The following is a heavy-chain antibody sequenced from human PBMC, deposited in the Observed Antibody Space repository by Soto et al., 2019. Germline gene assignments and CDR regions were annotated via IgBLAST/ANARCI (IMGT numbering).Heavy chain of an antibody. CDR2: VNPIFGTT. D-gene: IGHD5-12*01. CDR3: ARGGIVATIDY. J-gene: IGHJ4*02. V-gene: IGHV1-69*06. CDR1: GGTFSTSA. Sequence: QVQLVQSGAEVKKPGSSVKVSCKASGGTFSTSAISWVRQAPGQGLEWMGAVNPIFGTTNFAQKFQGRVTITADKSTNTAYMELSSLTSEDTAVYYCARGGIVATIDYWGQGTLVTVSS.